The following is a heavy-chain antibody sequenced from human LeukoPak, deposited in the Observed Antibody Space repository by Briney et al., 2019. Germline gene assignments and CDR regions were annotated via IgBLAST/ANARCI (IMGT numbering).Heavy chain of an antibody. Sequence: ASVKVSCKASGGTFSSYAISWVRQAPGQGLEWMGIINPSGGSTSYAQKFQGRVTMTRDTSTSTVYMELSSLRSEDTAVYYCARAPTYSSSSFWFDPWGQGTLVTVSS. J-gene: IGHJ5*02. CDR3: ARAPTYSSSSFWFDP. CDR2: INPSGGST. D-gene: IGHD6-6*01. V-gene: IGHV1-46*01. CDR1: GGTFSSYA.